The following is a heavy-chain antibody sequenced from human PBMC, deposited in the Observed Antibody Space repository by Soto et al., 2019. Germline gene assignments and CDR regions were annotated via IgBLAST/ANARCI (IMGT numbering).Heavy chain of an antibody. V-gene: IGHV1-18*01. D-gene: IGHD4-17*01. J-gene: IGHJ3*02. CDR2: ISAYNGNT. CDR1: GYTFTSYG. Sequence: ASVKVSCKASGYTFTSYGISWVRQAPGQGLEWMGWISAYNGNTNYAQKLQGRVTMTTDTSTSTAYMELRSLRSDDTAVYYCARTFLYGDYGSDAFDSWGQGTRVTVSS. CDR3: ARTFLYGDYGSDAFDS.